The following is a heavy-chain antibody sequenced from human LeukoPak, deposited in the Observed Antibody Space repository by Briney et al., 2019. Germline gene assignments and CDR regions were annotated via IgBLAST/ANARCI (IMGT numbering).Heavy chain of an antibody. J-gene: IGHJ4*02. Sequence: GGSLRLSCAASEFTFSNYAMSWVRQAPGKGLEWVSSISSSSSYIYYADSVKGRFTISRDNAKNSLYLQMNSLRAEDTAVYYCARDPDGGGDDFWSGYSGYWGQGTLVTVSS. CDR1: EFTFSNYA. V-gene: IGHV3-21*01. CDR2: ISSSSSYI. D-gene: IGHD3-3*01. CDR3: ARDPDGGGDDFWSGYSGY.